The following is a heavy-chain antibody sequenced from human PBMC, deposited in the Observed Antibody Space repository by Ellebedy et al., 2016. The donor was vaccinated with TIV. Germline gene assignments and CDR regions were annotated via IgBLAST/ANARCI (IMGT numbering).Heavy chain of an antibody. CDR2: ISAYNGNT. V-gene: IGHV1-18*01. Sequence: AASVKVSCQASGYTFTSYGISWVRQAPGQGLEWMGWISAYNGNTNYAQKLQGRVTMTTDTSTSTAYMELRSLRSDDTAVYYCARDPARPYYYDSSGYRTPLPYGMDVWGQGTTVTVSS. CDR1: GYTFTSYG. D-gene: IGHD3-22*01. CDR3: ARDPARPYYYDSSGYRTPLPYGMDV. J-gene: IGHJ6*02.